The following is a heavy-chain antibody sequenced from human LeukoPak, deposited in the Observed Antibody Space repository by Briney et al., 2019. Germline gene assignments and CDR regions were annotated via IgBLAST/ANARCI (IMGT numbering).Heavy chain of an antibody. Sequence: APVKVSCKASGYTFTGYYMHWVRQAPGQGLEWMGRINPNSGGTNYAQKFQGRATMTRDTSISTAYMELSRLRSDDTAVYYCARTENGSYMEYWGQGTLVTVSS. J-gene: IGHJ4*02. CDR1: GYTFTGYY. V-gene: IGHV1-2*06. D-gene: IGHD1-26*01. CDR3: ARTENGSYMEY. CDR2: INPNSGGT.